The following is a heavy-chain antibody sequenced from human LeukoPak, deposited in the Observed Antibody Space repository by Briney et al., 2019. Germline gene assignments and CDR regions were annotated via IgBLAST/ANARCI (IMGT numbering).Heavy chain of an antibody. Sequence: GGSLRLSCAASGFTINHYGIHWVRQAPGKGLEWVAVMSYDESKNKYIDSVEGRFTLSRDNSKNTVYLQINSLREEDTAVYYCAKDEGPICLYGDCPFDYWGQGNMVTVSS. J-gene: IGHJ4*02. CDR1: GFTINHYG. V-gene: IGHV3-30*18. CDR2: MSYDESKN. CDR3: AKDEGPICLYGDCPFDY. D-gene: IGHD4-17*01.